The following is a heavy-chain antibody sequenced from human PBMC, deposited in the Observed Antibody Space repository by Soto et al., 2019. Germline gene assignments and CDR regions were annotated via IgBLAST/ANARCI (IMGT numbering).Heavy chain of an antibody. D-gene: IGHD2-2*01. CDR1: GGSISSGGHY. CDR3: GRDRGNRSGTRCYFWGERNWFDP. CDR2: IYNSEST. Sequence: SETLSPACTVSGGSISSGGHYWSWIRQNPVKGLEWIGYIYNSESTYYNPSLKSRVSISADTSKNQFSLTLTSVTAADTAVYYCGRDRGNRSGTRCYFWGERNWFDPWGQGTLVTVSS. V-gene: IGHV4-31*02. J-gene: IGHJ5*02.